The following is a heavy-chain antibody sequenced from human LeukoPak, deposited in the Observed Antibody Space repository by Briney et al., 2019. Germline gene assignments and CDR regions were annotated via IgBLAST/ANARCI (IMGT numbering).Heavy chain of an antibody. CDR1: GRSITSTNY. CDR2: VNLQGST. J-gene: IGHJ4*02. CDR3: AREGGPYRPLDY. Sequence: SATLSLTCGVSGRSITSTNYWTWVRQPPAKGLEWIGEVNLQGSTNYNPSVMGRVAISVDMLENHISRQLTSVTAADTAVYYCAREGGPYRPLDYSGQGTLVTVS. V-gene: IGHV4-4*02.